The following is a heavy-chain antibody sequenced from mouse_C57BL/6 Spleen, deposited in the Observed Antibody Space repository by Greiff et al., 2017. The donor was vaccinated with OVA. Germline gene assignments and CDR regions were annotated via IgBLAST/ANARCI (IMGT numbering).Heavy chain of an antibody. Sequence: QVHVKQSGPELVKPGASVKLSCKASGYTFTSYDINWVKQRPGQGLEWIGWISPRDGSTKYNEKFKGKATLTVDTSSSTAYMELHSLTSEDSAVYFCARSPYYYGSSYWYFDVWGTGTTVTVSS. CDR3: ARSPYYYGSSYWYFDV. V-gene: IGHV1-85*01. D-gene: IGHD1-1*01. CDR1: GYTFTSYD. CDR2: ISPRDGST. J-gene: IGHJ1*03.